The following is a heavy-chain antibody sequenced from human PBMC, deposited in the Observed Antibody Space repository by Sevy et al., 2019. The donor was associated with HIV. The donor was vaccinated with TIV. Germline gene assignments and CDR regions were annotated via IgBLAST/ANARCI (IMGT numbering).Heavy chain of an antibody. CDR3: ARVAVEYCTDDCYHRFDY. J-gene: IGHJ4*02. CDR2: ISYSGTNK. Sequence: GGSLRLSCVASGFTFTLYAIRWVRQAPGKGLEWVALISYSGTNKYYADSVKGRFTISRDDSKNTAYLQMNNLRTDDTAVYYCARVAVEYCTDDCYHRFDYWGQGTQVTVSS. CDR1: GFTFTLYA. D-gene: IGHD2-21*02. V-gene: IGHV3-30-3*01.